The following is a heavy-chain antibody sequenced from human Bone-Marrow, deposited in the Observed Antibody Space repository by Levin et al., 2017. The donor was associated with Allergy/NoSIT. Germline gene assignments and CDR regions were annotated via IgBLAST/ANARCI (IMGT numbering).Heavy chain of an antibody. V-gene: IGHV3-23*01. CDR2: ISGNGGST. Sequence: GGSLRLSCAASGFTFRSYAMSWVRQAPGKGLEWVSTISGNGGSTYYADSVKGRFTISRDNSKNTLYLQMNTLRAEDTAVYYCAKYRADCSSTSCYDAEYCQHWGQGTLVTVSS. J-gene: IGHJ1*01. CDR3: AKYRADCSSTSCYDAEYCQH. D-gene: IGHD2-2*01. CDR1: GFTFRSYA.